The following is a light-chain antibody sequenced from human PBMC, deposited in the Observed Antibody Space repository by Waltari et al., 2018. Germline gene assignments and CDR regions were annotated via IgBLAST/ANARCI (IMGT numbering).Light chain of an antibody. Sequence: EIVMTQSPATLSVSPGERPTLSCRASQSVSSNLAWYQQKPGQAPRVLIYGAFTRATGIPDRFRGSGSGTEFTLTISSLQSEDFAVYYCHQYNNWPFTFGPGTKVDIK. CDR3: HQYNNWPFT. CDR1: QSVSSN. J-gene: IGKJ3*01. CDR2: GAF. V-gene: IGKV3-15*01.